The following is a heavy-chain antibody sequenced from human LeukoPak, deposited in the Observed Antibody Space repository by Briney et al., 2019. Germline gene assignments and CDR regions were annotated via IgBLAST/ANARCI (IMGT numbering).Heavy chain of an antibody. D-gene: IGHD2-2*01. V-gene: IGHV3-20*04. CDR3: ARAPITSPFYFDY. Sequence: PGGSPRLSCTASGFAFDEHGMSWVRQVPGKGLGWVSGINWSGGSTGYADPLRGRFTISRDNAKNSLYLQRDSLRAEDTAFYCARAPITSPFYFDYWGQGTLVTVSS. J-gene: IGHJ4*02. CDR2: INWSGGST. CDR1: GFAFDEHG.